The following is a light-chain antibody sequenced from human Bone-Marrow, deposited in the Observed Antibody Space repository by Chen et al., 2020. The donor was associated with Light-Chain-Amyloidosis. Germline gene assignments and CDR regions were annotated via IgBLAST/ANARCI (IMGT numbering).Light chain of an antibody. V-gene: IGLV3-21*02. Sequence: SYVLTPPSSVSVAPGQPASIACGGNNIGSTSVHWYQQPPGQAPLLVVYDDSDRPSGIPERLSGSNSGHTATLTISRVEAGDEADYYCQVWDRSSDRPVFGGGTKLTVL. CDR2: DDS. CDR1: NIGSTS. J-gene: IGLJ3*02. CDR3: QVWDRSSDRPV.